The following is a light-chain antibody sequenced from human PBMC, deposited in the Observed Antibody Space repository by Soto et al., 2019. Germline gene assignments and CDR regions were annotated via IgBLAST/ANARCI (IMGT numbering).Light chain of an antibody. CDR1: SSDVGSYNL. CDR2: EVN. V-gene: IGLV2-23*02. Sequence: QSVLTQPASVSGSPGQSITISCTGTSSDVGSYNLVSWYQQHPGKAPKLMIYEVNKRPSGVSNRFSASKSGNTASLTISGLQAEDEADYYCCSYAGSSTLAVFGGGTKLTVL. CDR3: CSYAGSSTLAV. J-gene: IGLJ2*01.